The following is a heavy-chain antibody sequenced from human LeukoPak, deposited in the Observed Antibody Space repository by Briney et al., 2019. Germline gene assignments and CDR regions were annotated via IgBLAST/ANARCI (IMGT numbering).Heavy chain of an antibody. D-gene: IGHD6-13*01. CDR2: ISWNSGSI. CDR1: GFTFDDYA. CDR3: AKGGYSSSWRVNYYYGMDV. J-gene: IGHJ6*02. Sequence: PGKSLRLSCAASGFTFDDYAMHWVRQAPWKGLEWVSGISWNSGSIGYADSVKGRFTISRDNAKNSLYLQMNSLRAEDTALYYCAKGGYSSSWRVNYYYGMDVWGQGTTVTVSS. V-gene: IGHV3-9*01.